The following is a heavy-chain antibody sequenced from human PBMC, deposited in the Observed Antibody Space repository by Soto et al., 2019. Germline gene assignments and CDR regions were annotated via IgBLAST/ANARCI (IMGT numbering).Heavy chain of an antibody. V-gene: IGHV1-2*02. Sequence: QLHLVQSGAVVKKPGASVTVSCSASGYPVTAYYMHWVRQAPGRGLEWMGGINPATGAAKYTQTFQGRLTMTRDTSTSTVFMELGGLTSEETAVFYCARGGGVGVAGSAAFDMWGQGTLVTVSS. CDR1: GYPVTAYY. CDR3: ARGGGVGVAGSAAFDM. CDR2: INPATGAA. J-gene: IGHJ3*02. D-gene: IGHD3-3*01.